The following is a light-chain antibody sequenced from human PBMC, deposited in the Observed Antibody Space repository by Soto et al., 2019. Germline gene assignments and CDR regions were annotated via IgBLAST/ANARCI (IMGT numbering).Light chain of an antibody. CDR2: SNS. Sequence: QSLGTLPPSASGTPGQRVTFSCSGSISNIGGNTVSWFQHLPRTAPKLLIFSNSQRPSGVPDRFSGAKYGTSASLAISGLQSEDEANYYCATWDDGLSAYVFGTGTKVTVL. CDR1: ISNIGGNT. J-gene: IGLJ1*01. V-gene: IGLV1-44*01. CDR3: ATWDDGLSAYV.